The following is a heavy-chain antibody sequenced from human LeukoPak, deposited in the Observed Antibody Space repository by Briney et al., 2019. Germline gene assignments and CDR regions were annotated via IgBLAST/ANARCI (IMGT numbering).Heavy chain of an antibody. V-gene: IGHV1-2*06. CDR2: IHSNSGGE. D-gene: IGHD6-6*01. J-gene: IGHJ4*02. Sequence: GASVKVSCKASGYTFTAHYIHWVRQAPGQGVEWMGQIHSNSGGEKYAQKFQGRVTVLRDTSINTIYMELTSLTSDDTAVYYCAREPYSSSSDRHGRTFDYWGQGTLVTVSS. CDR3: AREPYSSSSDRHGRTFDY. CDR1: GYTFTAHY.